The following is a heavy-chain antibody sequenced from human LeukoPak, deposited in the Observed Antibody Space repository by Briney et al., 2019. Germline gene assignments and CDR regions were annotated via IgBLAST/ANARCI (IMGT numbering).Heavy chain of an antibody. CDR1: GFTFDDDT. J-gene: IGHJ4*02. V-gene: IGHV3-43*01. D-gene: IGHD6-13*01. Sequence: GGSLRHSCAASGFTFDDDTMHWVRQAPGKGLEWVSLISGDGGSTYYAESVKGGFTISRDNSKNSLYLQMNSLRTEDTALYYCAKDLNRGSASAAAELGWVNYWGQGTLVTVSS. CDR3: AKDLNRGSASAAAELGWVNY. CDR2: ISGDGGST.